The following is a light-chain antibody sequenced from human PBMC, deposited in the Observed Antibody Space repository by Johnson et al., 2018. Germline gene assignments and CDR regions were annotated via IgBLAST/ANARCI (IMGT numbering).Light chain of an antibody. CDR1: SSNIGNNY. CDR3: GTWDSSLSAGNV. V-gene: IGLV1-51*02. CDR2: ENN. J-gene: IGLJ1*01. Sequence: QSVLTQPPSVSAAPGQTVTISCSGSSSNIGNNYVSWYQQLPGTAPKLLIYENNKRPSGIPDRFSGSKSGTSATLGITGLQTGDGADYYCGTWDSSLSAGNVFGTGTKVTVL.